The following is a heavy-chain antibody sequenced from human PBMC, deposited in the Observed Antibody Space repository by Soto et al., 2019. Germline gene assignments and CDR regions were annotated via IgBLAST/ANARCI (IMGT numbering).Heavy chain of an antibody. CDR2: IRRSGDYT. CDR3: ARTTSLGGMDV. CDR1: GFSFSTYS. V-gene: IGHV3-21*01. J-gene: IGHJ6*02. D-gene: IGHD1-1*01. Sequence: EVQLVESGGGLVMPGGSLRLSCIASGFSFSTYSMNWVRQAPGKGLEWVTSIRRSGDYTYYADSLKGRFTISRDNAKNAPSLQKISLRAEETAVYYCARTTSLGGMDVWGQGTTVTVSS.